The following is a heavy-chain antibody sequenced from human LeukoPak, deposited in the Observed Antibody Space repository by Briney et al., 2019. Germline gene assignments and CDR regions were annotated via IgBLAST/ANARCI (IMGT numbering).Heavy chain of an antibody. CDR1: GGSISSGGYY. CDR3: ARDGYYYDSSGYN. Sequence: SETLSLTCTVSGGSISSGGYYWSWIRQHPGKGLEWIGYIYYSGSTYYNPSLKSRVTISVDTSKNQFSLNVSSVTAADTAVYYCARDGYYYDSSGYNWGQGTLVTVSS. J-gene: IGHJ4*02. CDR2: IYYSGST. V-gene: IGHV4-31*03. D-gene: IGHD3-22*01.